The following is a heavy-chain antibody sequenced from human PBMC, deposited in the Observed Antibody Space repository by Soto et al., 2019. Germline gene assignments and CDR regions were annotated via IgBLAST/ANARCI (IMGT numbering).Heavy chain of an antibody. D-gene: IGHD2-15*01. CDR1: GFTFSDYY. Sequence: GGSLRLSCAASGFTFSDYYMNWIRQAPGKGLEWVSYISSSGSTIYYADSVKGRFTISRDNAKNSLYLQMNSLRAEDTAVYYCARDLSAWGPQNDIVVVVAAPGLGYWGQGTLVTVSS. CDR3: ARDLSAWGPQNDIVVVVAAPGLGY. J-gene: IGHJ4*02. CDR2: ISSSGSTI. V-gene: IGHV3-11*01.